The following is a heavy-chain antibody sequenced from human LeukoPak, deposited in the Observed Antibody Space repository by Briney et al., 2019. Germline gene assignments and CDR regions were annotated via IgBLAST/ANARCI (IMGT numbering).Heavy chain of an antibody. CDR1: GYSFTSYW. V-gene: IGHV5-10-1*01. CDR3: ARQVYDILTGYYPPYYYGMDV. D-gene: IGHD3-9*01. J-gene: IGHJ6*04. Sequence: GESLKISCKGSGYSFTSYWISWVRQMPGKGLEWMGRIDPSDSYTNYSPSFQGHVTISADKSISTAYLQWSSLKASDTAMYYCARQVYDILTGYYPPYYYGMDVWGKGTTVIVSS. CDR2: IDPSDSYT.